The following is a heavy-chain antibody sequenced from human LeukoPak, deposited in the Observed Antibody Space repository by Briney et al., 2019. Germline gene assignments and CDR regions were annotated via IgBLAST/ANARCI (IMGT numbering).Heavy chain of an antibody. Sequence: GGSLRLSCAASGFTFSSYRMNWVRQAPGKGLEWVSYISSSSSTIYYADSVKGRFTISRDNAKNSLYLQMNSLRAEDTAVYYCASGSGSYLDYFDYWGQGTLVTVSP. CDR1: GFTFSSYR. CDR2: ISSSSSTI. J-gene: IGHJ4*02. V-gene: IGHV3-48*01. CDR3: ASGSGSYLDYFDY. D-gene: IGHD3-10*01.